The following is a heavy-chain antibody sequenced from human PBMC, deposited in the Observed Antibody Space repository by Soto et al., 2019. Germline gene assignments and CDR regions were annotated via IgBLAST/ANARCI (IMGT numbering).Heavy chain of an antibody. CDR1: GGSINSGDYY. CDR2: IYYSGST. D-gene: IGHD3-10*01. CDR3: GRGYYGSGSYTYGMDV. J-gene: IGHJ6*02. Sequence: VSLTCTVSGGSINSGDYYWSWIRQPPGKGLEWIGYIYYSGSTYYNPSLKSRVTTSVDTSKNQFSLNLKSVTAADTAVYFCGRGYYGSGSYTYGMDVWGQGTTVTVSS. V-gene: IGHV4-30-4*01.